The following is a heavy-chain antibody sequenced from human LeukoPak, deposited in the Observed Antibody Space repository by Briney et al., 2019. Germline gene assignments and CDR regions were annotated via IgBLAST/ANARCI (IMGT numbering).Heavy chain of an antibody. CDR1: DDSISSGFY. CDR2: IYHSGST. Sequence: KPSETLSLTCTVSDDSISSGFYWGWIRQPPGKGLEWIGSIYHSGSTYYNPSLKSRVTISVDTSKNQFSLRLSSVTAADTAVYYCARGDWGSPDYYYMDVWGKGTAVTISS. J-gene: IGHJ6*03. V-gene: IGHV4-38-2*02. CDR3: ARGDWGSPDYYYMDV. D-gene: IGHD7-27*01.